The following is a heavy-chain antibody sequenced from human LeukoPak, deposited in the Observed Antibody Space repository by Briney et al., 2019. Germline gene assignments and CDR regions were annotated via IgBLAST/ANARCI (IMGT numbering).Heavy chain of an antibody. D-gene: IGHD3-22*01. Sequence: SVKVSCKASGYIFTSYYMHWLRQAPGQGLEWVGLINPTGGSTTYAQNFQGRVTMTRDTSTTTVYMEVSSLRSEDTAVYYCARAGYDSSGYYSYWGQGTLVAVSS. V-gene: IGHV1-46*01. CDR1: GYIFTSYY. CDR2: INPTGGST. CDR3: ARAGYDSSGYYSY. J-gene: IGHJ4*02.